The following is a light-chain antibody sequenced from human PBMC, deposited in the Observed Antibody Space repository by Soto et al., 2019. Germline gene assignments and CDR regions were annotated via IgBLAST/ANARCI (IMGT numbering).Light chain of an antibody. J-gene: IGKJ1*01. CDR1: QSLVFSDGINY. CDR2: KVS. Sequence: DVVMTPSPLSLPVTLGQSASISCRSSQSLVFSDGINYLNWFQQKPGQSPRRLNYKVSNRNSGVPDRLRRNGSGTDFTLKISRVEAEDVGVYYCMQGSHWPRTFGQGTKVEIK. CDR3: MQGSHWPRT. V-gene: IGKV2-30*01.